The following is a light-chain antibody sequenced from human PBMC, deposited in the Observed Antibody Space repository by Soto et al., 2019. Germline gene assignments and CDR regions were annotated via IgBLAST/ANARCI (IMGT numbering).Light chain of an antibody. CDR2: GNS. J-gene: IGLJ2*01. CDR1: SSNIGAGYD. V-gene: IGLV1-40*01. CDR3: QSYDSSLSAVV. Sequence: QPVLTQPPSVSGAPGQRVTISCTGSSSNIGAGYDVHWYQQLPGTAPKLLIYGNSNRPSGVPDRFSGSKSGTSASLAITGLQAEDEADYYCQSYDSSLSAVVFGGGTKLPVL.